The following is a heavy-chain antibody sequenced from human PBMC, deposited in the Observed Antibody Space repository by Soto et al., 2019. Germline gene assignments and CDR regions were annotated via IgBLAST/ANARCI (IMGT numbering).Heavy chain of an antibody. CDR1: GFTFSGSA. V-gene: IGHV3-73*01. CDR2: IRSKANSYAT. J-gene: IGHJ4*02. CDR3: TSTYDSSGYYEVPGLEVDY. D-gene: IGHD3-22*01. Sequence: EVQLVESGGGLVQPGGSLKLSCAASGFTFSGSAMHWVRQASGKGLEWVGRIRSKANSYATAYAASVKGRFTISRDDSKNTAYLQMNSLKTEDTAVYYCTSTYDSSGYYEVPGLEVDYWGQGTLVTVSS.